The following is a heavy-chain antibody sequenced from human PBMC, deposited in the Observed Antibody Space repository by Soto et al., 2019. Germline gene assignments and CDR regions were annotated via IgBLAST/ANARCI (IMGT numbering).Heavy chain of an antibody. Sequence: QVQLVQSGTEVKKPGASVKVSCKASGYTFIKSFIHWVRQAPGQGLEWVAIINPDGGVTTYAQKLRGRGTGDRGTATSTVYMEVNSLTSEDTAVYYCARPYSSSWYGMGYWGQGTLVTVSS. J-gene: IGHJ4*02. CDR2: INPDGGVT. D-gene: IGHD6-13*01. V-gene: IGHV1-46*03. CDR1: GYTFIKSF. CDR3: ARPYSSSWYGMGY.